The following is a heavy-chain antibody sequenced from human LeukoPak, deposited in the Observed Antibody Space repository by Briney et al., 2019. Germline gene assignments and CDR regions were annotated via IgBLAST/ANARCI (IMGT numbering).Heavy chain of an antibody. J-gene: IGHJ4*02. CDR3: TTGHDYSNY. D-gene: IGHD4-11*01. CDR2: IKSKTDGGAT. CDR1: GFTFSSAW. V-gene: IGHV3-15*01. Sequence: GGSLRLSCSASGFTFSSAWMSWVRQAPGKGLEWVGRIKSKTDGGATDYAAPVKGRFTISRDDSKNTLYLQMKSLKIEDTAVYYCTTGHDYSNYWGQRTLVTVSS.